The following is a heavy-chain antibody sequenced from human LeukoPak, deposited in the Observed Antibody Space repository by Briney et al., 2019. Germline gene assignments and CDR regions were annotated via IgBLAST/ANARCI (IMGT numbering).Heavy chain of an antibody. V-gene: IGHV1-69*06. J-gene: IGHJ4*02. D-gene: IGHD1-26*01. CDR2: IIPIFGTA. CDR1: GGTFSSYA. CDR3: AGSISGSLTTYYFDY. Sequence: ASVKVSCKASGGTFSSYAISWVRQAPGQGLEWMGGIIPIFGTANYAQKFQGRVTITADKSTSTAYMELSSLRSEDTAVYYCAGSISGSLTTYYFDYWGQGTLVTVSS.